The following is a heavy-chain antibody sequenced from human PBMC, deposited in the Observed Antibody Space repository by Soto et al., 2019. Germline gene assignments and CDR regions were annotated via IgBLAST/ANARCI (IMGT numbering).Heavy chain of an antibody. CDR2: IYYSGST. CDR3: ARDSAPALFDP. CDR1: GGSISSYY. V-gene: IGHV4-59*01. Sequence: PSETLSLTCTVSGGSISSYYWSWIRQPPGKGLEWIGYIYYSGSTNYNPSLKSRVTISVDTSKNQFSLKLSSVTAADTAVHYCARDSAPALFDPWGQGTLVTVSS. J-gene: IGHJ5*02.